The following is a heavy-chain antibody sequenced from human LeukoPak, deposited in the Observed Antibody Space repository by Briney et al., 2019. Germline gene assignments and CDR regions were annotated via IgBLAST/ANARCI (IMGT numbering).Heavy chain of an antibody. CDR2: IYYSGST. CDR3: ARLREDDAFDI. D-gene: IGHD1-26*01. CDR1: GGSFSGYY. Sequence: SETLSLTCAVYGGSFSGYYWSWIRQPPGKGLEWIGYIYYSGSTNYNPSLKSRVTISVDTSKNQFSLKLSSVTAADTAVYYCARLREDDAFDIWGQGTMVTVSS. J-gene: IGHJ3*02. V-gene: IGHV4-59*08.